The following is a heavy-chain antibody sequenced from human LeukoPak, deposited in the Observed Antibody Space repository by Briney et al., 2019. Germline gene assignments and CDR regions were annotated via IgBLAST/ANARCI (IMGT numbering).Heavy chain of an antibody. D-gene: IGHD3-22*01. V-gene: IGHV1-2*06. Sequence: ASVKVSCKASGYTFTGYYMHGVRQAPGQGLEWMGRINPNSGGTNYAQKFQGSVTMTRDTSLSTAYMELSRLRYDDTAVYYCARVTYYDSSGHSYWGQGTLVTVSS. CDR3: ARVTYYDSSGHSY. CDR2: INPNSGGT. CDR1: GYTFTGYY. J-gene: IGHJ4*02.